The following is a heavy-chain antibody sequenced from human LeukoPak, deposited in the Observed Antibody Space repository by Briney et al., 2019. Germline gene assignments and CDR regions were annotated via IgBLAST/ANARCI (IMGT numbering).Heavy chain of an antibody. D-gene: IGHD2-21*02. CDR2: IRSKANSYAT. J-gene: IGHJ4*02. V-gene: IGHV3-73*01. Sequence: GGSLRLSCAASGFTFSGSAMHWVRQASGKGLEWLGRIRSKANSYATAYAASVKGRFTISRDDSKNTAYLQMNSLKTEDTAVYYGTSCGGDCYSGFDYWGQGTLVTVSS. CDR1: GFTFSGSA. CDR3: TSCGGDCYSGFDY.